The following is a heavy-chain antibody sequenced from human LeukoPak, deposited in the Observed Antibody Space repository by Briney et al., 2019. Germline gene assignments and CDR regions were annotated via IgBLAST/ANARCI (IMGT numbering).Heavy chain of an antibody. Sequence: ASVKVSCKASGYTFTGYYMHWVRQAPGQGLEWMGWINPNSGGTNYAQKFQGRVTTTRDTSISTAYMELSRLRSDDTAVYYCATHGTDHPRVRYYYYYYYMDVWGKGTTVTVSS. CDR1: GYTFTGYY. CDR2: INPNSGGT. V-gene: IGHV1-2*02. CDR3: ATHGTDHPRVRYYYYYYYMDV. D-gene: IGHD3-10*01. J-gene: IGHJ6*03.